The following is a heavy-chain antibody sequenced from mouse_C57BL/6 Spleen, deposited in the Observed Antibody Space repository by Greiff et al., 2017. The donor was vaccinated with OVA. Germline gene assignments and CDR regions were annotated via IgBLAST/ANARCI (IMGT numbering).Heavy chain of an antibody. J-gene: IGHJ4*01. V-gene: IGHV1-62-2*01. CDR1: GYTFTEYT. CDR3: ARHERDYYGSSYDYAMDY. D-gene: IGHD1-1*01. CDR2: FYPGSGSI. Sequence: QVQLKESGAELVKPGASVKLSCKASGYTFTEYTIHWVKQRSGQGLEWIGWFYPGSGSIKYNEKFKDKATLTADKSSSTVYMELSRLTSEDSAVYFCARHERDYYGSSYDYAMDYWGQGTSVTVSS.